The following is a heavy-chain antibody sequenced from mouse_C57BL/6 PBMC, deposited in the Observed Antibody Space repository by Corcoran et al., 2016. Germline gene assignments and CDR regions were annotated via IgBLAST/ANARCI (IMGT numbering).Heavy chain of an antibody. CDR3: ARTVVARDWYFDV. D-gene: IGHD1-1*01. J-gene: IGHJ1*03. CDR1: GYTFTDYN. Sequence: EVQLQPSGPELVKPGASVKIPCKASGYTFTDYNMDWVKQSHGKSLEWIGDINPNNGGTIYNQKFKGKATLTVDKSSSTAYMELRSLTSEDTAVYYCARTVVARDWYFDVWGTGTTVTVSS. CDR2: INPNNGGT. V-gene: IGHV1-18*01.